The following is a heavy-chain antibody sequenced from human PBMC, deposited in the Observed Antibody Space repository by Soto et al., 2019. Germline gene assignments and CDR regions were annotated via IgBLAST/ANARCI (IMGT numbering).Heavy chain of an antibody. CDR2: VSSDGGTP. CDR3: GMGYYLDY. V-gene: IGHV3-64D*06. Sequence: GGSLRLSCSSSGFTFTNYAMHWVRQAPGKGLEYVSTVSSDGGTPYYADSVQGRFTISGDNSKNTLYLQMSSLRAEDTAVYYCGMGYYLDYWGQGTLVTVSS. D-gene: IGHD3-16*01. CDR1: GFTFTNYA. J-gene: IGHJ4*02.